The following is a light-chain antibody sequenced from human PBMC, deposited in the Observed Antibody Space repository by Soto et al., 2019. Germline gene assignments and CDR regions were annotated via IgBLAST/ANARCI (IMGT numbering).Light chain of an antibody. CDR3: CSHAGSSVV. CDR1: SSDVGAYNH. J-gene: IGLJ1*01. V-gene: IGLV2-11*01. CDR2: DVS. Sequence: QSALTQPRSVSGPPGQSVTISCTGTSSDVGAYNHVSWYQQHPGKAPKLMIYDVSKRPSGVPDRFSGSKSGNTASLTISGLQAEDEADYYCCSHAGSSVVFGTGTKVTVL.